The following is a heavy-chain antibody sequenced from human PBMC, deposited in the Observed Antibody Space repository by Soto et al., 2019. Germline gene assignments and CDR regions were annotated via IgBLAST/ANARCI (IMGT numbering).Heavy chain of an antibody. CDR3: ARYIVGATDFDY. D-gene: IGHD1-26*01. CDR2: IYYSGST. J-gene: IGHJ4*02. CDR1: GGSVSSGSYY. Sequence: SETLSLTCTVSGGSVSSGSYYWSWIRQPPGKGLEWIGYIYYSGSTNYNPSLKSRVTISVDTSKNQFSLKLSSVTAADTAVYYCARYIVGATDFDYWGQGTLVTVSS. V-gene: IGHV4-61*01.